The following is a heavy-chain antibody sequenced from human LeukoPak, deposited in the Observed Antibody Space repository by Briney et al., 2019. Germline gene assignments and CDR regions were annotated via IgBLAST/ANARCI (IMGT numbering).Heavy chain of an antibody. V-gene: IGHV3-48*01. J-gene: IGHJ6*03. D-gene: IGHD2-21*02. CDR1: GFTFSSYS. Sequence: TGGSLRLSCAASGFTFSSYSMNWVRQAPGKGLEWVSYISSSSSTIYYADSVKGRFTISRDNAKNSLYLQMNSLRAEDTAVYYCARGDYYYYYYMDVWGKGTTVTVSS. CDR3: ARGDYYYYYYMDV. CDR2: ISSSSSTI.